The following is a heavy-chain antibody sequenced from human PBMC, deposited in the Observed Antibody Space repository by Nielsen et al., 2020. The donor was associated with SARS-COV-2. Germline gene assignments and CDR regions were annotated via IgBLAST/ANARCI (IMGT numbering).Heavy chain of an antibody. CDR2: ISAYNGST. V-gene: IGHV1-18*04. CDR1: GYNFIRFG. CDR3: ARASAQTPKYFLH. Sequence: ASVKVSCKASGYNFIRFGVSWVRQAPGQGLEWMGWISAYNGSTKYVDNVQGRVTMTADTSTDTAYLELRSLRSDDTAIYYCARASAQTPKYFLHWGQGTLVTVSS. J-gene: IGHJ1*01.